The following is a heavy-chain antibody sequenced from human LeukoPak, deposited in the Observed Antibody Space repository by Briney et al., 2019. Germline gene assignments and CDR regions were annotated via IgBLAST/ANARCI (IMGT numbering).Heavy chain of an antibody. Sequence: GSLRLSCEVSGFDFTSYVMTWVRQAPGKGLEWVSSITAGSSYIDYTPSVEGRFTISRDNSKNSLFLHMNSLRAEDTALYYCARVGVSATNTPAFDYWGQGTLVTVSS. V-gene: IGHV3-21*01. CDR1: GFDFTSYV. D-gene: IGHD2-15*01. J-gene: IGHJ4*02. CDR3: ARVGVSATNTPAFDY. CDR2: ITAGSSYI.